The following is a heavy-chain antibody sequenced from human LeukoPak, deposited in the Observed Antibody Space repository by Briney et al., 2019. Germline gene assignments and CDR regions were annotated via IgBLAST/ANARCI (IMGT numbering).Heavy chain of an antibody. J-gene: IGHJ5*02. D-gene: IGHD6-6*01. CDR3: ARGSVAVRPGWFDP. CDR1: GYSFTTYG. V-gene: IGHV1-18*01. Sequence: ASVKVSCKASGYSFTTYGINWVRQAPGQGLEWLGWISVYNGSTKYPQKFQGRVTMTTDTSTSTAYMELRSLRSDDTAVYYCARGSVAVRPGWFDPWGQGTLVIVSS. CDR2: ISVYNGST.